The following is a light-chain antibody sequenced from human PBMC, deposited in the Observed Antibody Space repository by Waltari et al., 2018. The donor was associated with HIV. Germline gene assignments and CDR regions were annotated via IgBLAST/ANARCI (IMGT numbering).Light chain of an antibody. V-gene: IGKV3-20*01. J-gene: IGKJ3*01. CDR3: QQYGSSPHT. Sequence: EVVLTQSPGTLSLSPGERASLSCRDSQSVSSNYLAWYQQKPGQAPRLLIYGASSRATGIPDRFSGSGSGTDFSLTISRLEPEDFAVYYCQQYGSSPHTFGPGTKVDIK. CDR1: QSVSSNY. CDR2: GAS.